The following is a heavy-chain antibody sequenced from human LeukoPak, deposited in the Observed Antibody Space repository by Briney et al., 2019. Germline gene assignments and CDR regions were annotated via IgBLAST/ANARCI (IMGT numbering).Heavy chain of an antibody. D-gene: IGHD4-23*01. V-gene: IGHV3-30*18. Sequence: PGRSLRLACAASGFTFTSYGMHWVRQAPGKGLEWVAVVSYDGSNKYYADSVKGRFTISRENSQNTLYLQMNSLRAEDTAVYYCAKEFGGNSACYYYYGMDVWGQRTTVTVSS. CDR2: VSYDGSNK. CDR3: AKEFGGNSACYYYYGMDV. CDR1: GFTFTSYG. J-gene: IGHJ6*02.